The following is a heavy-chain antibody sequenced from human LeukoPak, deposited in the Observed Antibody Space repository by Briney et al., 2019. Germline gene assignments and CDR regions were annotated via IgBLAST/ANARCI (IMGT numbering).Heavy chain of an antibody. CDR1: GYTFTGYY. V-gene: IGHV1-2*02. Sequence: ASVKVSCKASGYTFTGYYMHWVRQAPGQGLEWMGWINPNSGGTNYAQKFQGRVTMTRDTSISTAYMEPSRLRSDDTAVYYCARGMIAAAGTSEVDYWGQGTLVTVSS. J-gene: IGHJ4*02. CDR2: INPNSGGT. CDR3: ARGMIAAAGTSEVDY. D-gene: IGHD6-13*01.